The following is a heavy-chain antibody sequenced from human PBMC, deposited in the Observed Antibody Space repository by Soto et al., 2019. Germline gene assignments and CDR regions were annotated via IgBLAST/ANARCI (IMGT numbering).Heavy chain of an antibody. CDR2: ISATGGGT. CDR3: AKDRRAGGNSAFYFDF. V-gene: IGHV3-23*01. CDR1: GFKFSNYA. D-gene: IGHD3-16*01. Sequence: GGSLRLSCAASGFKFSNYAVSWVRHAPGKGLEWVSLISATGGGTYYADSVKGRFTISRDNSHNTLYLQVHSLTAEDTAVYYCAKDRRAGGNSAFYFDFWGQGAQVTVSS. J-gene: IGHJ4*02.